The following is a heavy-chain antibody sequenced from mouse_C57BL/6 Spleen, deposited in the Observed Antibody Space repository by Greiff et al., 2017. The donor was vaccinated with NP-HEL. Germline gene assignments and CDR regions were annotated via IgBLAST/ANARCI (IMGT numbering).Heavy chain of an antibody. CDR3: ARGRLGTVAVFDY. Sequence: QVQLQQPGAELVKPGASVKLSCKASGYTFTSYWMHWVKQRPGQGLEWIGMIPPNSGSTNYNEKFKSKATLTVDKSSSTAYMQLSSLTSEDSAVYDCARGRLGTVAVFDYWGQGTTLTVSS. J-gene: IGHJ2*01. V-gene: IGHV1-64*01. CDR2: IPPNSGST. CDR1: GYTFTSYW. D-gene: IGHD1-1*01.